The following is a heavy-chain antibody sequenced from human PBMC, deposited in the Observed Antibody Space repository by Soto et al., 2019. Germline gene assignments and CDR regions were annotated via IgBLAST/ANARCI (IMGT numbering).Heavy chain of an antibody. CDR2: VKSKNDGGTT. CDR3: TTDSYITSIIVRFDY. Sequence: EVHLVESGGGLVQPGGSLRLSCAASGFTFSNAWINWVRQAPGKGLEWVGRVKSKNDGGTTDCAAPVKGRFAISRDDSINMVYLEMNSLQTEDTAIYYCTTDSYITSIIVRFDYWGHGTLVTVSS. CDR1: GFTFSNAW. V-gene: IGHV3-15*07. J-gene: IGHJ4*01. D-gene: IGHD3-22*01.